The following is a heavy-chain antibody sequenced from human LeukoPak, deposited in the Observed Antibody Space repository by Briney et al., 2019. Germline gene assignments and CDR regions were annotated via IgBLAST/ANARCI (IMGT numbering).Heavy chain of an antibody. CDR3: ARSYLTGYYNGHRNWFDP. Sequence: SETLSLTCTVSGGSISSSSYYWGWIRQPPGKGLEWIGSIYYSGSTCYNPSLKSRVTISVDTSKNQFSLKLSSVTAADTAVYYCARSYLTGYYNGHRNWFDPWGQGTLVTVSS. CDR1: GGSISSSSYY. CDR2: IYYSGST. V-gene: IGHV4-39*07. J-gene: IGHJ5*02. D-gene: IGHD3-9*01.